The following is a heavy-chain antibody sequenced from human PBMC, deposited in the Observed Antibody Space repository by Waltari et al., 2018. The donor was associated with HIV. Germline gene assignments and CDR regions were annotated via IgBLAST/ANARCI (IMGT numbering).Heavy chain of an antibody. J-gene: IGHJ4*02. CDR2: INHSGST. Sequence: QVQLQQWGAGLLKPSETLSLTCAVYGGSFSGYYWSWIRQPPGKGLEWIGEINHSGSTNYNPSLKSRVTISVDTSKNQFSLKLSSVTAADTAVYYCARLRDGYTLIFDYWGQGTLVTVSS. CDR3: ARLRDGYTLIFDY. D-gene: IGHD5-12*01. CDR1: GGSFSGYY. V-gene: IGHV4-34*01.